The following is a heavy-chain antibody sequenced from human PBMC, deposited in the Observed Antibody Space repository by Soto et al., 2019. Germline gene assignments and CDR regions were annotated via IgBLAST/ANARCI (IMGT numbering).Heavy chain of an antibody. CDR2: ICHSGST. CDR3: ARSYMVRGVANWFDP. V-gene: IGHV4-4*02. Sequence: QVQLQESGPGLVKPSGTLSLTCAVSGGSISSSNWWSWVRQPPGKGLEWVREICHSGSTNYNPSLKSRVTIAVDKSKNQFSLKMSSVTAADTAVYYCARSYMVRGVANWFDPWGQGTLVTVSS. J-gene: IGHJ5*02. CDR1: GGSISSSNW. D-gene: IGHD3-10*01.